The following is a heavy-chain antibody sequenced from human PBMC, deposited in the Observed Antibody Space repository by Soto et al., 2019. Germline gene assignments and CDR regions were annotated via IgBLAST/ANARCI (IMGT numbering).Heavy chain of an antibody. J-gene: IGHJ4*02. D-gene: IGHD3-22*01. Sequence: PGGSLRLSCAASGFTFSSYAMSWVRQAPGKGLEWVSAISGSGGSTYYADSVKGRFTISRDNSKNTLYLQMNSLRAEDTAVYYCAKGPSHYYDSSANLDYWGQATLVTVSS. CDR3: AKGPSHYYDSSANLDY. V-gene: IGHV3-23*01. CDR2: ISGSGGST. CDR1: GFTFSSYA.